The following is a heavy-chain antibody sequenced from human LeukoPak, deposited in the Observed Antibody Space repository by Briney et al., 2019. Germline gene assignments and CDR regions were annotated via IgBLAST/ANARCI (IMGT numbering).Heavy chain of an antibody. Sequence: ASVKVSCKASGYTFTGYYIHWVRQAPGQGLEWMGWLNPNSGDTNYAQKFQGRVTMTRDTSITTAYMEVNRLGSDDTAVYYCARVGHRDEDHFDYWGQGTLATVSS. CDR1: GYTFTGYY. CDR3: ARVGHRDEDHFDY. CDR2: LNPNSGDT. D-gene: IGHD5-24*01. J-gene: IGHJ4*02. V-gene: IGHV1-2*02.